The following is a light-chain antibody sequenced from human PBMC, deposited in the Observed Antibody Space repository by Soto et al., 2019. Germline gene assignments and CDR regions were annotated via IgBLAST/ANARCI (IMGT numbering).Light chain of an antibody. CDR1: QSISSW. Sequence: DIQMPQSPSTLSASVGDRVTITCRASQSISSWLAWYQQKPGKTPKRLVYKASILENGVPSRFSGSGSRTEFTLTISGLQPDDFATYYCQQYSAFWLTFGGGTKLEI. CDR3: QQYSAFWLT. V-gene: IGKV1-5*03. J-gene: IGKJ4*02. CDR2: KAS.